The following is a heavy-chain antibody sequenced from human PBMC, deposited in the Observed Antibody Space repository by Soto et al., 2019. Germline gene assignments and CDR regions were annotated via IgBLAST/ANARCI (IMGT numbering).Heavy chain of an antibody. Sequence: SETLSLTCTVSGGSISSYYWSWIRQPPGKGLEWIGYIYYSGSTNYNPSLKSRVTISVDTSKNQFSLKLSSLTAADTAVYYCARQLRTGANFDYWGQGTLVTVSS. CDR2: IYYSGST. V-gene: IGHV4-59*08. J-gene: IGHJ4*02. D-gene: IGHD7-27*01. CDR1: GGSISSYY. CDR3: ARQLRTGANFDY.